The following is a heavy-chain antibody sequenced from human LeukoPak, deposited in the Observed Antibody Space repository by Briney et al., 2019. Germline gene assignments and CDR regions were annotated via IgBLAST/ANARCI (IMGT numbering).Heavy chain of an antibody. CDR1: GFTFDDYD. V-gene: IGHV3-20*04. Sequence: PGGSLRLSCAASGFTFDDYDMSWVRQAPGKGLEWVSGINWNGGRTGYADSVKGRFTISRDNAKKSLYLQMNSLRAEDTALYYCARAFKYSMSGYFFDYWGQGTLVTVSS. D-gene: IGHD2-21*01. CDR3: ARAFKYSMSGYFFDY. J-gene: IGHJ4*02. CDR2: INWNGGRT.